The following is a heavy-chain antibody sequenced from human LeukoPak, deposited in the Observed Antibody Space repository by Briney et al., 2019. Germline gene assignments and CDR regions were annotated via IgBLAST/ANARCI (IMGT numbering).Heavy chain of an antibody. CDR2: IYYSGST. J-gene: IGHJ5*02. CDR1: GGSISSYY. V-gene: IGHV4-59*08. D-gene: IGHD6-19*01. Sequence: SETLSLTCTVSGGSISSYYWSWIRQPPGKGLEWIGYIYYSGSTNYNPSLKSRVTMSVDTSKNQFSLKLSSVTAADTAVYYCAGHSSGWSGAEYNWFDPWGQGTLVTVSS. CDR3: AGHSSGWSGAEYNWFDP.